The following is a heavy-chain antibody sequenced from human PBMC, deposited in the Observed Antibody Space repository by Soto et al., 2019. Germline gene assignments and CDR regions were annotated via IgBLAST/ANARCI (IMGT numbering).Heavy chain of an antibody. D-gene: IGHD4-17*01. CDR1: GYTFTGYY. J-gene: IGHJ4*02. Sequence: QVQLVQSGAEVKKPGASVKVSCKASGYTFTGYYMHWVRQAPGQGLEWMGWINPNSGGTKYAQKFQGWVTMTRDTSISTAYMELSRLRSDDTAVYYCARGGGDYGDYVGDYWGQGTLVTVSS. CDR3: ARGGGDYGDYVGDY. V-gene: IGHV1-2*04. CDR2: INPNSGGT.